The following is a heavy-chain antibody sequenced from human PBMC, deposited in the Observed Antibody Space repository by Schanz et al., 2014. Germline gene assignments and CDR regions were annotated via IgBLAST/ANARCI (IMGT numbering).Heavy chain of an antibody. D-gene: IGHD1-1*01. V-gene: IGHV4-4*02. CDR3: ARDTTWRLDL. Sequence: QVQLQESGPGLVKPSGTLSLTCAVSGASISSSNWWSWVRQPPGKGLEWIGEIYHSGNTNYNASLKSRVTISLDTSKNQFSLTLTSLTAADTAVYYCARDTTWRLDLWGRGTLVTDSS. CDR1: GASISSSNW. J-gene: IGHJ2*01. CDR2: IYHSGNT.